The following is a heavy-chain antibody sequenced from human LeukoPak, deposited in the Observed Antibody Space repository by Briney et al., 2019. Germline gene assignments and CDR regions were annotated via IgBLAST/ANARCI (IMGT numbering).Heavy chain of an antibody. CDR1: GFTFSSYW. CDR2: IKQDGSEK. CDR3: ARRGRYCSSTSCILGYYYYYMDV. Sequence: GGSLRLSCAASGFTFSSYWMSWVRQAPGKGLEWVANIKQDGSEKYYVDSVKGRFTISRDNAKNSLYLQMNSLRAEDTAVYYCARRGRYCSSTSCILGYYYYYMDVWGKGTTVTISS. J-gene: IGHJ6*03. V-gene: IGHV3-7*01. D-gene: IGHD2-2*01.